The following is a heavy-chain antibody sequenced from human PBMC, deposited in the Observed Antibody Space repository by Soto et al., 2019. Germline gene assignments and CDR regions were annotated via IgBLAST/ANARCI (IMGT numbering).Heavy chain of an antibody. Sequence: SETLSLTCSVSCGTISGYYWTWIRQPAGKGLEWIGRIYSSGNTKYNPSLQSRVTMSLDTSNNQFSLRLTSVTAADTAVYYCARGQRFSDWFDPWGQGTLVTVSS. V-gene: IGHV4-4*07. J-gene: IGHJ5*02. CDR1: CGTISGYY. D-gene: IGHD3-3*01. CDR2: IYSSGNT. CDR3: ARGQRFSDWFDP.